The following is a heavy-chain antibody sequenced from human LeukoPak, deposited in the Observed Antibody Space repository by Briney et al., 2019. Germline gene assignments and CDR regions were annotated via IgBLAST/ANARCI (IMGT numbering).Heavy chain of an antibody. D-gene: IGHD3-22*01. Sequence: GGSLRLSCAASGFTFSSYSMNWVRQAPGKGLEWVSYISSSSSTIYYADSVKGRFTISRDNAKNSLYLQMNSLRAEDTAVYYCAREGEYYDRWFDYWGQGTLVTVSS. V-gene: IGHV3-48*04. J-gene: IGHJ4*02. CDR3: AREGEYYDRWFDY. CDR1: GFTFSSYS. CDR2: ISSSSSTI.